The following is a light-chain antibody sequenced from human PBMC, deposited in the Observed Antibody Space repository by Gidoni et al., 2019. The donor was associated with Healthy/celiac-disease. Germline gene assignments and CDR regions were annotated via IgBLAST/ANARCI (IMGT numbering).Light chain of an antibody. V-gene: IGKV3-20*01. Sequence: EIVSTQSPGTRSLSPGERATLSCRASQSVSSSYLAWYQQKPGQAPRLLIYGASSRATGIPARFSGSGSGTDFTLTISSLEPEDFAVYYCQQYGSSPWTFGQGTKVEIK. J-gene: IGKJ1*01. CDR3: QQYGSSPWT. CDR2: GAS. CDR1: QSVSSSY.